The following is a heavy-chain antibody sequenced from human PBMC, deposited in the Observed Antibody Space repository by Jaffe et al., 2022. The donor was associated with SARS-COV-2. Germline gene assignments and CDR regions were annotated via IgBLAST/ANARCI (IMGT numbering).Heavy chain of an antibody. D-gene: IGHD5-18*01. CDR2: ISGSGGST. CDR3: AKDSHWDTAMVTNYYYYYGMDV. V-gene: IGHV3-23*01. CDR1: GFTFSSYA. Sequence: EVQLLESGGGLVQPGGSLRLSCAASGFTFSSYAMSWVRQAPGKGLEWVSAISGSGGSTYYADSVKGRFTISRDNSKNTLYLQMNSLRAEDTAVYYCAKDSHWDTAMVTNYYYYYGMDVWGQGTTVTVSS. J-gene: IGHJ6*02.